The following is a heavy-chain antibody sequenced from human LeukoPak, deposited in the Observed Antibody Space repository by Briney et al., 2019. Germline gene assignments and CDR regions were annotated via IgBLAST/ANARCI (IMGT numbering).Heavy chain of an antibody. CDR3: ARVVVAATHSFDH. V-gene: IGHV4-61*01. Sequence: KPSETLSLTCTVSGGSVSSGSYYWSWIRQPPGKGLEWIGYIYYSGSTNYNPSLKSRVTISVDTSKNQFSLKLSSVTAADTAVYYCARVVVAATHSFDHWGQGTLVTVSS. J-gene: IGHJ5*02. CDR1: GGSVSSGSYY. CDR2: IYYSGST. D-gene: IGHD2-15*01.